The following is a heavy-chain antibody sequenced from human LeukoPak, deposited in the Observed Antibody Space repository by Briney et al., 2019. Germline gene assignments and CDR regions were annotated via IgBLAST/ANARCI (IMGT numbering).Heavy chain of an antibody. D-gene: IGHD3-22*01. J-gene: IGHJ6*02. V-gene: IGHV4-59*01. CDR2: IYYSGST. Sequence: SETLSLTCTVSGGSISSYYWSWLRQPPGKGLEWIGYIYYSGSTNYNPSLKSRVTISVDTSKNQFSLKLSSVTAADTAVYYCARDRTYYYDSSGYYGNYYYYYGMDVWGQGTTVTVSS. CDR3: ARDRTYYYDSSGYYGNYYYYYGMDV. CDR1: GGSISSYY.